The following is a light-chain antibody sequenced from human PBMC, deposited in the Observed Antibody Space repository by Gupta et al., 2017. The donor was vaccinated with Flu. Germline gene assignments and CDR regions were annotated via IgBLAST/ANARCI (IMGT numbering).Light chain of an antibody. CDR1: QSVASTY. CDR2: GAS. V-gene: IGKV3-20*01. Sequence: ELVLTQSPGTLSLSPGERATLSCRASQSVASTYVGWYQQKPGQAPTLIIYGASSRANGIPDRFNGSGSGTDFTLTISRLEPEDCAVYYCQHEGSSPRTFGQGTKVEI. J-gene: IGKJ1*01. CDR3: QHEGSSPRT.